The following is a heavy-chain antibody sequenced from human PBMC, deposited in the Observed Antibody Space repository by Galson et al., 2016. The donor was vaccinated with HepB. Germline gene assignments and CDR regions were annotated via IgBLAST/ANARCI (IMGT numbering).Heavy chain of an antibody. CDR2: IYWDDDK. J-gene: IGHJ4*02. CDR1: GFSLNTGAVG. D-gene: IGHD4-17*01. CDR3: AHTPYGDFFDY. Sequence: PALVKPTQTLTLTCTFSGFSLNTGAVGVGWIRQPPGKALGWLALIYWDDDKRFSPSLKTRLTITKDTSKNQVVLTVTNMDPLDTATYYCAHTPYGDFFDYWGQGTLVTVSS. V-gene: IGHV2-5*02.